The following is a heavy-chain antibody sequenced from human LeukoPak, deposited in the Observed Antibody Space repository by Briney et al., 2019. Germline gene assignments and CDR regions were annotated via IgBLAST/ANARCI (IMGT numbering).Heavy chain of an antibody. J-gene: IGHJ6*03. Sequence: GGSLRLSCAASRFTFSSYWMSWVRQAPGKGLEWVANIKQDGSEKYYVDSVKGRFTISRDNAKNSLYLQMNSLRAEDTAVYYCARLPLTYYYDSSGYYYSSYYYYYMDVWGKGTTVTVSS. CDR3: ARLPLTYYYDSSGYYYSSYYYYYMDV. CDR2: IKQDGSEK. D-gene: IGHD3-22*01. V-gene: IGHV3-7*01. CDR1: RFTFSSYW.